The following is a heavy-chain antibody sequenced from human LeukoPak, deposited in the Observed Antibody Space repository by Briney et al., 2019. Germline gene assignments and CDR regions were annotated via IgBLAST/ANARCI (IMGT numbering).Heavy chain of an antibody. J-gene: IGHJ4*02. CDR3: AKGDSSLWYAASGKLDS. V-gene: IGHV3-23*01. CDR1: GFTFSSYA. CDR2: ISASGGST. Sequence: PGGSLRLSCAASGFTFSSYAMSWVRQAPGKGLEWVSAISASGGSTFYADSVKGRFTISRDNSKNTLFLQMNALRAEDTAVYYCAKGDSSLWYAASGKLDSWGQGTLVTVSS. D-gene: IGHD6-19*01.